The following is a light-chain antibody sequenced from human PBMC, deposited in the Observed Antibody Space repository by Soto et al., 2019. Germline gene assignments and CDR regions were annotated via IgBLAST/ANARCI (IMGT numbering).Light chain of an antibody. Sequence: QLVLTQSPSASASLGASVKLTCTLSSGHSSYAIAWHQQQPEKGPRYLMKLNGDGSHSKGDGIPDRFSGSSSGAERYLTISSLQSEDEADYYCQTGGTGLLVFGGGTKLTVL. CDR2: LNGDGSH. CDR1: SGHSSYA. V-gene: IGLV4-69*01. CDR3: QTGGTGLLV. J-gene: IGLJ3*02.